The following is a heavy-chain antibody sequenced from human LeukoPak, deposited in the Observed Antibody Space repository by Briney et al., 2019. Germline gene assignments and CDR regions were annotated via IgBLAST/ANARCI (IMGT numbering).Heavy chain of an antibody. CDR2: IGAYNGNT. J-gene: IGHJ4*02. D-gene: IGHD4-17*01. Sequence: ASVKVSCKASGYTFTSYGISWVRQAPGQGLEWMGWIGAYNGNTNYAQKLQGRVTMTTDTSTSTAYMELRSLRSDDTAVYYCAVGYGDYVGDYFDYWGQGTLVTVSS. CDR1: GYTFTSYG. CDR3: AVGYGDYVGDYFDY. V-gene: IGHV1-18*01.